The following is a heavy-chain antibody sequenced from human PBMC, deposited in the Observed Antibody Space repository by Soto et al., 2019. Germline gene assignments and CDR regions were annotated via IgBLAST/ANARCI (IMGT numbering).Heavy chain of an antibody. CDR3: ARGLLNFWSGYTLDP. V-gene: IGHV4-30-2*01. J-gene: IGHJ5*02. CDR2: MYHSGST. D-gene: IGHD3-3*01. Sequence: PSETLSLTCAVSGGSISSGGYSWSWIRQPPGKGLEWIGYMYHSGSTYYNPSLKSRVTISIDRSKNQFSLKLSSVTAADTAVYYCARGLLNFWSGYTLDPWGQGTLVTVSS. CDR1: GGSISSGGYS.